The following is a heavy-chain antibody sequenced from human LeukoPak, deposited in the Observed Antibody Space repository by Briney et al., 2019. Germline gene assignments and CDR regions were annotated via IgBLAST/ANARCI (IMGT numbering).Heavy chain of an antibody. Sequence: PGGSLRLSCAASGFTFTDYYMSWFRQAPGKGLEWVSYISVSGDTTTYTNSVRGRFTVSRDNVKNSVFLQMSSLRVEDTAIYYCARDAYAGAGGSPFVLFDYWGQGSLVAVSS. CDR3: ARDAYAGAGGSPFVLFDY. CDR1: GFTFTDYY. D-gene: IGHD1-26*01. J-gene: IGHJ4*02. CDR2: ISVSGDTT. V-gene: IGHV3-11*01.